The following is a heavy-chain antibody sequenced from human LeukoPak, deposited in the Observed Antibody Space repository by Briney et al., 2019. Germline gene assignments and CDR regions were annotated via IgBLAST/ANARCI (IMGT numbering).Heavy chain of an antibody. V-gene: IGHV1-18*01. CDR3: ARHRPRHGDTADY. J-gene: IGHJ4*02. CDR1: GYTFTSYG. Sequence: ASVTVSCKASGYTFTSYGISWVRQAPGQGLEWMGWISAGNGNTKYSQKFQGRVTITRDTSASTVYMELSSLRSEDTAVYYCARHRPRHGDTADYWGQGTQVTVSS. D-gene: IGHD5-18*01. CDR2: ISAGNGNT.